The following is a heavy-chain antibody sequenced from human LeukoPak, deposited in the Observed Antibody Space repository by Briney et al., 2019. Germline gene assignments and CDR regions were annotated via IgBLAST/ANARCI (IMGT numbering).Heavy chain of an antibody. D-gene: IGHD2-2*01. Sequence: GGSLRLSCAASGFTFSSYGMHWVRRAPGKGLEWVAFIRYDGSNKYYADSVEGRFTISRDNSKNTLYLQMNSLRAEDTAVYYCAKGRYCSSTSCPPGPFDYWGQGTLVTVSS. CDR1: GFTFSSYG. J-gene: IGHJ4*02. CDR2: IRYDGSNK. CDR3: AKGRYCSSTSCPPGPFDY. V-gene: IGHV3-30*02.